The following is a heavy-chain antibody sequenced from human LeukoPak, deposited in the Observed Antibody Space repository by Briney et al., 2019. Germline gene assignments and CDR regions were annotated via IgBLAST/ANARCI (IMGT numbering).Heavy chain of an antibody. CDR2: ISSGGSTI. CDR1: GFTFSSYE. Sequence: GGSLRLSCAASGFTFSSYEMNWVRQAPGKGLEWVSYISSGGSTIYYADSVKGRFTISRDNAKNSLYLQMNSLRAEDTAVYYCVSTFSSGWYYFDYWGQGTLVTVSS. D-gene: IGHD6-19*01. J-gene: IGHJ4*02. CDR3: VSTFSSGWYYFDY. V-gene: IGHV3-48*03.